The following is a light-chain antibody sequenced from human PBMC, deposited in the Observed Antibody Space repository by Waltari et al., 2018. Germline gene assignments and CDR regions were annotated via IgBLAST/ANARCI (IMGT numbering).Light chain of an antibody. Sequence: IHLTQSPSTLSASVGDRVTITCRARQSVSAWVAWYQQTPGKSPKLLIHGASILQTGVPSRFSGSGSGTEFTLTISTLHPEDSGTYYCQQYNNYSEKSFGQGTKVEIK. CDR3: QQYNNYSEKS. J-gene: IGKJ1*01. V-gene: IGKV1-5*03. CDR1: QSVSAW. CDR2: GAS.